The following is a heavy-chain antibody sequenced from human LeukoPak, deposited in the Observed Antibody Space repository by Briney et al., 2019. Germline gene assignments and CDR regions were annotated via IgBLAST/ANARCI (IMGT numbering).Heavy chain of an antibody. Sequence: GGSLRLSCAASGFTFSSYGMHWVRQAPGKGLEWVAFIRYDGSNKYYADSVKGRFTISRDNAKNSLYLQMNSLRAEDTALYYCAKDKNYDILTAYSFDYWGQGTLVTVSS. V-gene: IGHV3-30*02. CDR2: IRYDGSNK. D-gene: IGHD3-9*01. CDR1: GFTFSSYG. CDR3: AKDKNYDILTAYSFDY. J-gene: IGHJ4*02.